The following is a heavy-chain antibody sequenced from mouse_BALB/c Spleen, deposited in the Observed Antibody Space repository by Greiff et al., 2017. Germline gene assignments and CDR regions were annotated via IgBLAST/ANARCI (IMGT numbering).Heavy chain of an antibody. J-gene: IGHJ3*01. CDR3: ARGPLYGYDVRAWFAY. CDR2: INPGSGGT. V-gene: IGHV1-54*01. CDR1: GYALTNYL. D-gene: IGHD2-2*01. Sequence: QVQLQQSGAELVRPGTSVKVSCKASGYALTNYLIEWVKQRPGQGLEWIGVINPGSGGTNYNEKFKGKATLTADKSSSTAYMQLSSLTSDDSAVYFCARGPLYGYDVRAWFAYWGQGTLVTVSA.